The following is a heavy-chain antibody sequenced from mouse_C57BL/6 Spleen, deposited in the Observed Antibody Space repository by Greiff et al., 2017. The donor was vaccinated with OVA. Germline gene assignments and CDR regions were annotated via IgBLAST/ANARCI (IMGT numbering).Heavy chain of an antibody. CDR2: ISSGGDYI. CDR3: TRGTTVVAHWYFDV. Sequence: EVQGVESGEGLVKPGGSLKLSCAASGFTFSSYAMSWVRQTPEKRLEWVAYISSGGDYIYYADTVKGRFTISRDNARNTLYLQMSSLKSEDTAMYYCTRGTTVVAHWYFDVWGTGTTVTVSS. V-gene: IGHV5-9-1*02. J-gene: IGHJ1*03. CDR1: GFTFSSYA. D-gene: IGHD1-1*01.